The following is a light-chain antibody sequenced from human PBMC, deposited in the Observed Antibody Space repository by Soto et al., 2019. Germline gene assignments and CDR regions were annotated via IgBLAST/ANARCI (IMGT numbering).Light chain of an antibody. CDR1: SSDVGGSKL. J-gene: IGLJ3*02. V-gene: IGLV2-23*01. CDR3: CSYATGATWV. Sequence: QSVLTQPASVSGSPGQSITISCTGTSSDVGGSKLVSWYHHHPGKAPKLIIYEDTKRPSGVSTRFSGSKSGNTASLTISGFQAEDEADYSCCSYATGATWVFGGGTKLTVL. CDR2: EDT.